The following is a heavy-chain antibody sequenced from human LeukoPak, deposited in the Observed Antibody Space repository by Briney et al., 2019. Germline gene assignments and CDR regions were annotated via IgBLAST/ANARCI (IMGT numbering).Heavy chain of an antibody. Sequence: PGGSLRLSCAASGFTSSDCYMSWIRQAPGKGLEWVSYISSSGSTIYYADSVKGRFTISRDNAKNSLYLQMNSLRAEDTAVYYCARQALHYGVFDYWGQGTLVTVSS. D-gene: IGHD4-17*01. CDR3: ARQALHYGVFDY. CDR2: ISSSGSTI. CDR1: GFTSSDCY. J-gene: IGHJ4*02. V-gene: IGHV3-11*04.